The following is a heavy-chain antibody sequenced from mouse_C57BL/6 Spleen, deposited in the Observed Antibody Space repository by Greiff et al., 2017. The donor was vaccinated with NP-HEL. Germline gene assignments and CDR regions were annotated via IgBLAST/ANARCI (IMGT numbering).Heavy chain of an antibody. CDR3: ARDPPFQGAMDY. J-gene: IGHJ4*01. V-gene: IGHV7-3*01. CDR2: IRNKANGYTT. Sequence: EVKLVESGGGLVQPGGSLSLSCAASGFTFTDYYMSWVRQPPGKALEWLGFIRNKANGYTTEYSASVKGRFTISRDNSQSILYLQMNALRAEDSATYYCARDPPFQGAMDYWGQGTSVTVSS. CDR1: GFTFTDYY.